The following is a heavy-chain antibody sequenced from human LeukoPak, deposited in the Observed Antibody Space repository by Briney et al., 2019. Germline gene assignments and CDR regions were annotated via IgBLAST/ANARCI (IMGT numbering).Heavy chain of an antibody. CDR3: AKLIAVAGTGDY. CDR1: GFTFSSYA. V-gene: IGHV3-23*01. J-gene: IGHJ4*02. D-gene: IGHD6-19*01. Sequence: GGSLRLYCAASGFTFSSYAMSWVRQAPGKGLEWVSAISGSGGSTYYADSVKGRFTISRDNSKNTLYLQMNSLRAEDTAVYYCAKLIAVAGTGDYWGQGTLVTVSS. CDR2: ISGSGGST.